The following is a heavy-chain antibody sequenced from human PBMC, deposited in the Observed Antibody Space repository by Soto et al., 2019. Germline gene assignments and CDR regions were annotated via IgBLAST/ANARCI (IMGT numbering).Heavy chain of an antibody. CDR3: AKNPGYYYDSTGYHFDY. D-gene: IGHD3-22*01. J-gene: IGHJ4*02. CDR1: GFTFSNFW. CDR2: INSDGSDS. V-gene: IGHV3-74*01. Sequence: GGSLRLSCAASGFTFSNFWMHWVRQAPGKGLVWVSHINSDGSDSTHADSVKGRFTISRDNAKNTLYLQMNSLRAEDTAVYYCAKNPGYYYDSTGYHFDYWGQGTLVTVSS.